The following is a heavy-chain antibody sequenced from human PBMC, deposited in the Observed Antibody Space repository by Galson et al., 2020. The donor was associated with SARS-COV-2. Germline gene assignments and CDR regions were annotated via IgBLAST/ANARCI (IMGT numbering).Heavy chain of an antibody. Sequence: ASVKVPCKASGYTFTSYDMHWVREAPGQGHEWMGKINPSGGSTRYAKKLQGRVTMTKDTATSTVYMELSSLRSEDTAVYYCARESDASTSSTTWFGELYYYYYMDVWGKGTTVTVSS. CDR3: ARESDASTSSTTWFGELYYYYYMDV. CDR2: INPSGGST. D-gene: IGHD3-10*01. J-gene: IGHJ6*03. CDR1: GYTFTSYD. V-gene: IGHV1-46*01.